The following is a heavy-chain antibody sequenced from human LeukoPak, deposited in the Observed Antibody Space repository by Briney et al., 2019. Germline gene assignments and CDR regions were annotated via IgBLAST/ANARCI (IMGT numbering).Heavy chain of an antibody. Sequence: GGSLRLSCAASGFTFSSYGMHWVRQAPGKGLEWVAFIRYDGSNKYYADSVKGRFTISRDNSKNTLYLQMNSLRAEDTAVYYCAKGRGYYYDSSGLDWFDPWGQGTLVTVSS. CDR3: AKGRGYYYDSSGLDWFDP. V-gene: IGHV3-30*02. J-gene: IGHJ5*02. CDR2: IRYDGSNK. CDR1: GFTFSSYG. D-gene: IGHD3-22*01.